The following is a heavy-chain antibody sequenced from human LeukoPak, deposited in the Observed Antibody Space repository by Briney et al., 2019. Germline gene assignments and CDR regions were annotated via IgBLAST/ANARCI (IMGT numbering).Heavy chain of an antibody. CDR3: ARVSSGWYYFDY. Sequence: SETLSLTCTVSGGPISSSSYYWGWIRQPPGKGLDWSGSFYYSGSTYYNPALKSRLIISVYASHNQFPLKLSSVTAADTAVYYCARVSSGWYYFDYWGQGTLVTVSS. J-gene: IGHJ4*02. CDR1: GGPISSSSYY. CDR2: FYYSGST. V-gene: IGHV4-39*01. D-gene: IGHD6-19*01.